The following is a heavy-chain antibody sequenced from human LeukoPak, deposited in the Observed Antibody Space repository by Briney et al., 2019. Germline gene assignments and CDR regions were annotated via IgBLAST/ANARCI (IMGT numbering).Heavy chain of an antibody. CDR2: IYYSGST. Sequence: SETLSLTCTVSGGSISSYYWSWIRQPPGKGLEWIGYIYYSGSTNYNPSLKSRVTISVDTSKNQFSLKLSSVTAADTAVYYCARVGYCSGGSCYPEYYFDYWGQGTLVTVSS. J-gene: IGHJ4*02. CDR1: GGSISSYY. D-gene: IGHD2-15*01. V-gene: IGHV4-59*08. CDR3: ARVGYCSGGSCYPEYYFDY.